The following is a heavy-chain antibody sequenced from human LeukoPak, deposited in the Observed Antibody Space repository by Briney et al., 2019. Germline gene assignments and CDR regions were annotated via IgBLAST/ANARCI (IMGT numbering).Heavy chain of an antibody. D-gene: IGHD3-3*01. J-gene: IGHJ4*02. CDR1: GFTFGKYW. CDR3: ARDQYDTWSRRGNFDS. V-gene: IGHV3-7*03. CDR2: IRLDGSEK. Sequence: GGSLRLSCVASGFTFGKYWMSWVRQAPGKGLEWVANIRLDGSEKNYVDSVKGRFTISRDNTKNSLYLQMNSLRAEDTAVFYCARDQYDTWSRRGNFDSWGQGTLVIVSS.